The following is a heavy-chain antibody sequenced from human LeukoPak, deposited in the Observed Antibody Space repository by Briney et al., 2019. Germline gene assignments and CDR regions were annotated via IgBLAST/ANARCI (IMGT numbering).Heavy chain of an antibody. V-gene: IGHV4-59*01. D-gene: IGHD6-13*01. CDR1: GGSFSGYY. Sequence: SETLSLTCAVYGGSFSGYYWSWIRQPPGKGLEWIGYIYYSGSTNYNPSLKSRVTISVDTSKNQFSLKLSSVTAADTAVYYCARAELAAAGTFDYWGQGTLVTVSS. CDR3: ARAELAAAGTFDY. CDR2: IYYSGST. J-gene: IGHJ4*02.